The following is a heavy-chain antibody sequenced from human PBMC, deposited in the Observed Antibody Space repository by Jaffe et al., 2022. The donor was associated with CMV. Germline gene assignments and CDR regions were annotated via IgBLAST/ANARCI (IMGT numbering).Heavy chain of an antibody. Sequence: EVQLVESGGGLVQPGGSLRFSCAASGFTFSSYSMNWVRQAPGKGLEWVSYISSSSNTIYYADSVKGRFTISRDNAKNSLYLQMNSLRDEDTAVYYCARHGSAWPYYFDYWGQGTLVTVSS. V-gene: IGHV3-48*02. CDR1: GFTFSSYS. CDR2: ISSSSNTI. J-gene: IGHJ4*02. CDR3: ARHGSAWPYYFDY. D-gene: IGHD6-19*01.